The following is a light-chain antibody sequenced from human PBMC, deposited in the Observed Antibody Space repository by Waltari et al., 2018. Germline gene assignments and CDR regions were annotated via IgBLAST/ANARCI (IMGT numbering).Light chain of an antibody. CDR2: AAS. CDR3: QHYVRLPVT. J-gene: IGKJ1*01. Sequence: EIVLTQSPGTLSLSPGERATLSCRARQSVRGTLAWYQQKPGQPPRLLIYAASITATDIPDRFSGSGSGTDFTLTISRLEPEDFAVYYCQHYVRLPVTFGQGTKVEIK. CDR1: QSVRGT. V-gene: IGKV3-20*01.